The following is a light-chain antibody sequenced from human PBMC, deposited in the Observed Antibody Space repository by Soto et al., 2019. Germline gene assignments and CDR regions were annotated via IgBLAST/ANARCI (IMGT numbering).Light chain of an antibody. Sequence: DIQMTQSPSSLSASIGDRVTLTCRSSQSIGNYLNWYQQKPGKAPSLLIHSASTLQNGVPSRFSGSGSGTEFTFTISGLQPDGVATYYCQSSYTTPLTFGQGTRLE. CDR2: SAS. V-gene: IGKV1-39*01. J-gene: IGKJ5*01. CDR1: QSIGNY. CDR3: QSSYTTPLT.